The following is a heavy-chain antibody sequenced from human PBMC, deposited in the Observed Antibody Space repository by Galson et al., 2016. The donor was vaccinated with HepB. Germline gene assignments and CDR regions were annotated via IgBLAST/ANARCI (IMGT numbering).Heavy chain of an antibody. D-gene: IGHD4-17*01. CDR1: GFSLRTRGVG. Sequence: PALVKPPQTLTLTCTFSGFSLRTRGVGVGWIRQPPGKALEWLALIYWDDDKRYSPSLKSRLTITKDTSKNQVDLTMTNMDPVDTATYYCANGYGDDVGGNAFDIWGQGTMVTVSS. CDR2: IYWDDDK. J-gene: IGHJ3*02. V-gene: IGHV2-5*02. CDR3: ANGYGDDVGGNAFDI.